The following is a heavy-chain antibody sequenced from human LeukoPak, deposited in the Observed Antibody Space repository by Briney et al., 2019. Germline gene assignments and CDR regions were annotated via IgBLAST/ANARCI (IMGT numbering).Heavy chain of an antibody. Sequence: SQTLSLTCTVSGGSISSSSYYWGWIRQPPGKGLEWIGSIYYSGSTYYNPSLKSRVTISVDTSKNQFSLKLSSVTAADTAVYYCASESHSMVRGHSFDYWGQGTLVTVSS. V-gene: IGHV4-39*01. CDR2: IYYSGST. CDR3: ASESHSMVRGHSFDY. D-gene: IGHD3-10*01. J-gene: IGHJ4*02. CDR1: GGSISSSSYY.